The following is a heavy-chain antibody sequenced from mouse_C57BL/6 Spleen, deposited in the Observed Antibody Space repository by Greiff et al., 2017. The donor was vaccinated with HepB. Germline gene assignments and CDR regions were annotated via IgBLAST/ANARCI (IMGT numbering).Heavy chain of an antibody. J-gene: IGHJ2*01. CDR1: GFNIKNTY. CDR3: ARKLDYDYDGYYFDY. V-gene: IGHV14-3*01. CDR2: IDPANGNT. Sequence: EVKLVESVAELVRPGASVKLSCTASGFNIKNTYMHWVKQRPEQGLEWIGRIDPANGNTKYAPKFQGKATITADTSSNTAYLQLSSLTSEDTAIYYCARKLDYDYDGYYFDYWGQGTTLTVSS. D-gene: IGHD2-4*01.